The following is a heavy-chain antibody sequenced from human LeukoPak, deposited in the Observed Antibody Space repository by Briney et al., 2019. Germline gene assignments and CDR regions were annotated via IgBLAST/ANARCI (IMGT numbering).Heavy chain of an antibody. CDR1: GFTFDDYA. CDR2: ISWNSGSI. J-gene: IGHJ4*02. D-gene: IGHD5-12*01. V-gene: IGHV3-9*01. Sequence: PGGSLRLSCAASGFTFDDYAMHWVRQAPGKGLEWVSGISWNSGSIGYADSVKGRFTISRDNAKNSLYLQMNSLRAEDTAVYYCARGLYSGYDWGQGTLVTVSS. CDR3: ARGLYSGYD.